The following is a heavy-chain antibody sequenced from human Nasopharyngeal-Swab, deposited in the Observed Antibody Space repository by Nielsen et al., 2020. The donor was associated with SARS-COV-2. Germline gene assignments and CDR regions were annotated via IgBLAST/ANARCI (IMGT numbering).Heavy chain of an antibody. D-gene: IGHD4-17*01. J-gene: IGHJ4*01. CDR2: IAHDASNE. Sequence: GESLKISCAASGFTFSSFGMHWVRQAPGKGLEWVAFIAHDASNEYYGDSVKGRFSISRDSSKNTLYLQMDSLRGEDTAVYYCARDAPAHYGAFYWGRVTLLTLSS. CDR3: ARDAPAHYGAFY. CDR1: GFTFSSFG. V-gene: IGHV3-30*03.